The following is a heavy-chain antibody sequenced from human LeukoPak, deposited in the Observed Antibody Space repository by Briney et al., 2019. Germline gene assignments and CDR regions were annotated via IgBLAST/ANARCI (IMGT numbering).Heavy chain of an antibody. CDR1: RFTFSSYE. Sequence: GGPLRLSCAASRFTFSSYEMNWVRQAPGKGLEWVSYISSSGSTIYYADSVKGRFTISRDNAKNSLYLQMNSLRAEDTAVYYCARAPGYYYYGMDVWGKGTTVTVSS. CDR3: ARAPGYYYYGMDV. V-gene: IGHV3-48*03. CDR2: ISSSGSTI. J-gene: IGHJ6*04.